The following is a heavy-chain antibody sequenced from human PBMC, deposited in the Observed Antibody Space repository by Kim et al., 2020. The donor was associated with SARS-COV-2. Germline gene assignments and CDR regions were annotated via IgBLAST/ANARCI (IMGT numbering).Heavy chain of an antibody. CDR2: ISWNSGSI. CDR3: AKDRGTDTADAFDI. V-gene: IGHV3-9*01. CDR1: GFTFGDYA. Sequence: GGSLRLSCAASGFTFGDYAMHWVRQAPGKGLEWVSGISWNSGSIGYADSVKGRFTISKDNAKNSLYLQMNSLRAEDTALYYCAKDRGTDTADAFDIWGQGTMVTVSS. J-gene: IGHJ3*02. D-gene: IGHD5-18*01.